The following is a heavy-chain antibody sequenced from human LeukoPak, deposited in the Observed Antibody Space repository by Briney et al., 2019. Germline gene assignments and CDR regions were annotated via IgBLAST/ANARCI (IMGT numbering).Heavy chain of an antibody. Sequence: GGSLRLSCAASGFTFSRYAMHWVRQAPGKGLEWVAVLSYDGSYQYYADSVKGRFTISRDNSKSTLYPQMNSLRAEDTAVYYSVTGDDSRDGYNPRFDYWGQGTLVTVSS. CDR2: LSYDGSYQ. J-gene: IGHJ4*02. CDR1: GFTFSRYA. CDR3: VTGDDSRDGYNPRFDY. V-gene: IGHV3-30*04. D-gene: IGHD5-24*01.